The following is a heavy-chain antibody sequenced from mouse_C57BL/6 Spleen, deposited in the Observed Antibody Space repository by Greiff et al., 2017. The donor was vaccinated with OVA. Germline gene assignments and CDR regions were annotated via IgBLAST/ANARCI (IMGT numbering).Heavy chain of an antibody. CDR3: ASSTMITTTVRYWYFDV. CDR1: GFSLTSYG. CDR2: IWSGGST. Sequence: QVQLQQSGPGLVQPSQSLSITCTVSGFSLTSYGVHWVRQSPGKGLEWLGVIWSGGSTDYNAAFISRLSISKDNSKSQVFFKMNSLQADDTAIYYCASSTMITTTVRYWYFDVWGTGTTVTVSS. J-gene: IGHJ1*03. V-gene: IGHV2-2*01. D-gene: IGHD2-4*01.